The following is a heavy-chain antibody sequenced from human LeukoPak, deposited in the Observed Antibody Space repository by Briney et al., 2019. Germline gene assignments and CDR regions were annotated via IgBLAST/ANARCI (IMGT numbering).Heavy chain of an antibody. Sequence: SETLSLTCTVSGGSISSSSYYWGWIRQPPGKGLEWIGSIYYSGSTYYNPSLKSRVTISVDTSKNQFSLKLSPVTAADTAVYYCARQAGGYSYGYYYYYYMDVWGKGTTVTISS. V-gene: IGHV4-39*01. CDR2: IYYSGST. J-gene: IGHJ6*03. D-gene: IGHD5-18*01. CDR3: ARQAGGYSYGYYYYYYMDV. CDR1: GGSISSSSYY.